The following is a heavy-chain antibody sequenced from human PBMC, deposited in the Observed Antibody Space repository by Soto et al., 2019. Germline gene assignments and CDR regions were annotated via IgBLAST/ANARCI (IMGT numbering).Heavy chain of an antibody. V-gene: IGHV3-30*18. CDR1: GFTFSTYG. CDR3: AKTITTYSGDSRGRGALVDY. CDR2: ISSDGKSE. Sequence: QVQLVESGGGVVQPGRSLRLSCAASGFTFSTYGMHWVRQPPGKGLESVAVISSDGKSEHYADPVKGRFSISRDNCKNTLSLQMNSLRVEDTAVYYCAKTITTYSGDSRGRGALVDYWGQGTLVTVSS. J-gene: IGHJ4*02. D-gene: IGHD3-22*01.